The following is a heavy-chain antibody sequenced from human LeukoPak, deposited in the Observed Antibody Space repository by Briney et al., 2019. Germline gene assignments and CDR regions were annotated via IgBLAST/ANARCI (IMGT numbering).Heavy chain of an antibody. CDR1: GFTFDDYA. CDR2: ISVNSSSI. CDR3: AKDTVTTSEAIDY. J-gene: IGHJ4*02. D-gene: IGHD4-17*01. Sequence: GGSLRLSPAPSGFTFDDYAMHWGRQAPRKGLEWVSGISVNSSSIGYADPVKGRFTISRDNAKNSLYLQMNSLRAEDTALYYCAKDTVTTSEAIDYWGQGTLVTVSS. V-gene: IGHV3-9*01.